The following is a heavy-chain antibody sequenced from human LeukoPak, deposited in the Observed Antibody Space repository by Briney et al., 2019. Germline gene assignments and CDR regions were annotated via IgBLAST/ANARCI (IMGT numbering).Heavy chain of an antibody. J-gene: IGHJ3*02. CDR2: IYNSRST. CDR1: GYSFSSGYY. CDR3: ARRLEYSSGWYGNDAFDI. V-gene: IGHV4-38-2*01. Sequence: PSETLSLSCAASGYSFSSGYYCGWLRPPAGKGLEWSESIYNSRSTYYNPSLKSRFTISGDTSKNQFYLKLSSLTAEDTAVYYCARRLEYSSGWYGNDAFDIWGQGTMVTVSS. D-gene: IGHD6-19*01.